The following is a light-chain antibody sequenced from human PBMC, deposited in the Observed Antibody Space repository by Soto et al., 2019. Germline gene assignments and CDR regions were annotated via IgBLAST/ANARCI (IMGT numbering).Light chain of an antibody. V-gene: IGLV6-57*04. J-gene: IGLJ2*01. Sequence: NFMVTQPHSVSESPGKTLSISCTRSSGSIANNYVQWYQQRPGSAPTTVIYENNLRLSGVPDRFSGSTDGSSNSASLTISGLQTEDEADYYCQSYDSDFVVFGGGTKLTVL. CDR3: QSYDSDFVV. CDR2: ENN. CDR1: SGSIANNY.